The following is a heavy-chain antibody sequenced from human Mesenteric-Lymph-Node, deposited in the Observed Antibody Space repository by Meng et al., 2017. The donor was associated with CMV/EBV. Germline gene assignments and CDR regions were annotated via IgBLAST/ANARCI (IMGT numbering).Heavy chain of an antibody. CDR1: GGSISSYY. CDR3: ARDLPIVVVPAANWFDP. D-gene: IGHD2-2*01. Sequence: GSLRLSCTVSGGSISSYYWGWIRQPPGKGLEWIGSIYYSGSTYYNPSLKSRVTISVDTSKNQFSLKLSSVTAADTAVYYCARDLPIVVVPAANWFDPWGQGTLVTVSS. CDR2: IYYSGST. J-gene: IGHJ5*02. V-gene: IGHV4-39*07.